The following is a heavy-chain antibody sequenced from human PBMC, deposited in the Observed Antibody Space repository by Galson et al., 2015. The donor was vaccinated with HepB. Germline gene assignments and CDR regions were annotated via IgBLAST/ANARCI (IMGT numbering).Heavy chain of an antibody. CDR3: ATLPTAQAVAGRHFDY. D-gene: IGHD6-19*01. J-gene: IGHJ4*02. CDR1: GFTFSSYA. CDR2: ISFDGGNK. V-gene: IGHV3-30-3*01. Sequence: SLRLSCAAPGFTFSSYAMHWVRQAPGKGLEWVAVISFDGGNKYNADSVEGRFTISSDNSKNTLYLQMNSLGAEDTAVYYCATLPTAQAVAGRHFDYWAQGTLVTVSS.